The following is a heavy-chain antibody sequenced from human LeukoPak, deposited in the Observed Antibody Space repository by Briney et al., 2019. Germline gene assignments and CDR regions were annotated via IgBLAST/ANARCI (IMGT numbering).Heavy chain of an antibody. V-gene: IGHV3-7*01. CDR2: IKQDGSEK. CDR1: GFTFSSYS. D-gene: IGHD4/OR15-4a*01. Sequence: GGSLRLSCAASGFTFSSYSMSWVRQAPGKGLEWVANIKQDGSEKYYVDSVKGRFTISRDNAKNSLYLQMNSLRAEDTAVYYCARDRGAGDYWGQGTLVTVSS. CDR3: ARDRGAGDY. J-gene: IGHJ4*02.